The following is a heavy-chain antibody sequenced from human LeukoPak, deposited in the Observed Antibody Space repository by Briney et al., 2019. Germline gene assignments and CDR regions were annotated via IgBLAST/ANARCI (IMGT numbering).Heavy chain of an antibody. J-gene: IGHJ4*02. CDR1: GFTLSSNY. Sequence: GGSLRLSCAASGFTLSSNYMSWVRQAPGKGLEWVSTIYSGTITYYPDSVMGRFTISRDNSKNTLYLRLNSQRTDETAGYYCSRDLGGNSAELDHWGRGTLVTVSS. CDR3: SRDLGGNSAELDH. V-gene: IGHV3-66*02. CDR2: IYSGTIT. D-gene: IGHD4-23*01.